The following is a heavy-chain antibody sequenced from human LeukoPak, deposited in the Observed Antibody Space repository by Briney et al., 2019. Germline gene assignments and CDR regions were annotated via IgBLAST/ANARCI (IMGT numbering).Heavy chain of an antibody. CDR3: ARGNYYDSSGYYVTEYFQH. CDR2: IYYSGST. D-gene: IGHD3-22*01. CDR1: GGSVSSGSYY. J-gene: IGHJ1*01. V-gene: IGHV4-61*01. Sequence: SETLSLTCTVSGGSVSSGSYYWSWIRQPPGKGLEWIGYIYYSGSTNYNPSLKSRVTISVDTSKNQFSLKLSSVTAADTAVYYCARGNYYDSSGYYVTEYFQHWGQGTLVTVSS.